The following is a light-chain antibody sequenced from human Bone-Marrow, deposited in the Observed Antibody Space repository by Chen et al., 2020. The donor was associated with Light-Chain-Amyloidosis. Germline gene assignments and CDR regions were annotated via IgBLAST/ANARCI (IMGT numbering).Light chain of an antibody. Sequence: SYELTQQPSVSVSPGQPARITCSGDALPKQYAYWYQQKPGQAPVLVIYKDSERPSGIPERFSGSSSGTTVTLTISGVQAEDEADYYCQSADSSDLGVFGGWTKLTVL. V-gene: IGLV3-25*03. J-gene: IGLJ3*02. CDR2: KDS. CDR1: ALPKQY. CDR3: QSADSSDLGV.